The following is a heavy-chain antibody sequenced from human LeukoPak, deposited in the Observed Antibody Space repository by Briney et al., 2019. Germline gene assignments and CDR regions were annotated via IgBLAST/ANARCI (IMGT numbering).Heavy chain of an antibody. D-gene: IGHD3-16*01. CDR3: TREGGAFSPFGF. CDR1: GGSITTTNW. J-gene: IGHJ4*02. Sequence: SETLCLTCAASGGSITTTNWWSWVRQPPGKGLEWIGEVHLSGATNYNLSLESRVSMSIDKSKNHLSLEVASVTAADTAIYYCTREGGAFSPFGFWGQGTLVTVSS. V-gene: IGHV4-4*02. CDR2: VHLSGAT.